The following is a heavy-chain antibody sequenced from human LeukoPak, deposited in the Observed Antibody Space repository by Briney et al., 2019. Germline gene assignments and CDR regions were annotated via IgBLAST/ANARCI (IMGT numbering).Heavy chain of an antibody. D-gene: IGHD2-21*02. Sequence: GGSLRLSCAASGFIFSDYYMTWIRQAPGKGLEWLSYISGSGSDTNYADSVKGRFTTSRDNAKNSLYLQMNSLRAEDTAVYYCARDICCGGDTIEGFDYWGQGTLVTVSS. CDR2: ISGSGSDT. CDR3: ARDICCGGDTIEGFDY. J-gene: IGHJ4*02. V-gene: IGHV3-11*06. CDR1: GFIFSDYY.